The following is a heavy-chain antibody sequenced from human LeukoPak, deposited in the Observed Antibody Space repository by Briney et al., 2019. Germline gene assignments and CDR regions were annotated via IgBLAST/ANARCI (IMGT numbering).Heavy chain of an antibody. V-gene: IGHV5-51*01. D-gene: IGHD3-3*01. J-gene: IGHJ4*02. CDR1: GYSFTSYW. Sequence: GESLKISCKGSGYSFTSYWIGWVRQMPGKGLEWMGIIYPGDSDTRYSPSFQGQVTISADKSISTAYLQWSSLKASDTAMYYCARGHPLYDFWSGYPPFDYWGQGTLVTVSS. CDR2: IYPGDSDT. CDR3: ARGHPLYDFWSGYPPFDY.